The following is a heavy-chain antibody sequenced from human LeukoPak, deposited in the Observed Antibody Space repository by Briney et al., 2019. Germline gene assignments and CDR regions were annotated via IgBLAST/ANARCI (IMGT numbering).Heavy chain of an antibody. V-gene: IGHV4-34*01. D-gene: IGHD2-15*01. Sequence: PSETLSLTCAVYGGSFSGYYWSWIRQPPGKGLEWIGSIYYSGSTYYNPSLKSRVTISLDTSKNQFSLKLSSVTAADTAVYYCARVRPRSCITDWGQGTLVTVSS. CDR2: IYYSGST. J-gene: IGHJ4*02. CDR3: ARVRPRSCITD. CDR1: GGSFSGYY.